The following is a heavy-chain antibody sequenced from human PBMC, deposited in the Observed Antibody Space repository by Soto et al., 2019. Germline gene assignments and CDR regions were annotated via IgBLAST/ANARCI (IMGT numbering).Heavy chain of an antibody. CDR3: ARLGPQLERPDAFDI. V-gene: IGHV5-51*01. Sequence: PGESLKISCKGSGYRFTNYWIGWVRQMPGKGLEWMGIIFPGDSDTRYRPPFQGQVTLAADKSLSIAYLQWSSLKASDTAIYYCARLGPQLERPDAFDIWGQGTVVTVSS. J-gene: IGHJ3*02. CDR2: IFPGDSDT. CDR1: GYRFTNYW. D-gene: IGHD1-1*01.